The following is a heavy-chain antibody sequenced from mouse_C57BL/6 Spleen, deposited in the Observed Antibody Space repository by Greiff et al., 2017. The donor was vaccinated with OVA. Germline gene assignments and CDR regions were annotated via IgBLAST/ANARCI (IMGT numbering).Heavy chain of an antibody. CDR1: GFTFSSYG. CDR2: ISSGGSYT. V-gene: IGHV5-6*01. D-gene: IGHD2-5*01. J-gene: IGHJ3*01. Sequence: EVQLVESGGDLVKPGGSLKLSCAASGFTFSSYGMSWVRQTPDKRLEWVATISSGGSYTYYPDSVKGRFTISRDNAKNTLYLQMSSLKSEDTAMYYCARQNSNWLGYWGQGTLVTVSA. CDR3: ARQNSNWLGY.